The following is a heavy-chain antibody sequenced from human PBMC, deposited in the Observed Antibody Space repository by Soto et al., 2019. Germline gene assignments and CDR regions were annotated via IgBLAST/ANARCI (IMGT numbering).Heavy chain of an antibody. D-gene: IGHD6-13*01. V-gene: IGHV3-23*01. CDR3: AKLQSWRALDY. J-gene: IGHJ4*02. CDR1: GFTFSNYD. CDR2: ISGSGSGP. Sequence: EVLLLESGGGLVQPGGSLRLSCAASGFTFSNYDMGWVRQGPGKGLEWVAFISGSGSGPYYTDSVKVLFTISRDNAENTLYLQMNSLRVEDTAVYYCAKLQSWRALDYWGQGTLVTVSS.